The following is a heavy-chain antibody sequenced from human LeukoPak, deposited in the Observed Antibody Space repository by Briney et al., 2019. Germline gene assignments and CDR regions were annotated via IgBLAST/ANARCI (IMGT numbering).Heavy chain of an antibody. Sequence: GASVKVSCKASGYTFTSYDINWVRQAPGQGLEWMGWMNPNSGNTGYAQKFQGRVTITRNTSISTAYMELSSLRSEDTAVYYCARVSGQQLGYNWFDPWGQGTLVTVSS. CDR1: GYTFTSYD. CDR2: MNPNSGNT. CDR3: ARVSGQQLGYNWFDP. D-gene: IGHD6-13*01. J-gene: IGHJ5*02. V-gene: IGHV1-8*03.